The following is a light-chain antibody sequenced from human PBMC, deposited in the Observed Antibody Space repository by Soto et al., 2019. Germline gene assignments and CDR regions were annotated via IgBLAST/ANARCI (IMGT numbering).Light chain of an antibody. CDR1: SSDIGGYDY. J-gene: IGLJ3*02. V-gene: IGLV2-8*01. CDR2: EVS. Sequence: QSALTQPPSASGSPGQSVTISCTGTSSDIGGYDYVSWYQQHPGKTPKFIIYEVSKRPSGVPDRFSGSKSGNTASLTVAGLPDEDAADYYCVSYAGSNIWMFGGGTKLTVL. CDR3: VSYAGSNIWM.